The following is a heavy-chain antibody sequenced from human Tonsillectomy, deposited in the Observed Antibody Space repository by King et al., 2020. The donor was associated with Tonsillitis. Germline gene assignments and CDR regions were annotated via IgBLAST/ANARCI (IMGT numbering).Heavy chain of an antibody. CDR2: ISYDGSNK. V-gene: IGHV3-30*04. D-gene: IGHD6-13*01. CDR3: ASLPPSSSSWYFRVDY. Sequence: VQLVESGGGVVQPGRSLRLSCAASGFTFSRYEMHWVRQAPGKGLQWVAVISYDGSNKHYVDSVKGRFTISRDNSKDTLYLQMNSLRAEDTAVYYCASLPPSSSSWYFRVDYWGQGTLVTVSS. J-gene: IGHJ4*02. CDR1: GFTFSRYE.